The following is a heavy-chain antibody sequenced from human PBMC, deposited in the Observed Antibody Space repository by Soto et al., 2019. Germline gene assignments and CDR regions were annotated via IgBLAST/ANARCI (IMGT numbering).Heavy chain of an antibody. CDR2: INPNSGGT. J-gene: IGHJ3*02. CDR1: GYTFTGYY. CDR3: ARGYCSGGSCYGDAFDI. D-gene: IGHD2-15*01. Sequence: ASVKVSCKASGYTFTGYYMHWVRQAPGQGLEWMGWINPNSGGTNYAQKFQGWVTMTRDTSISTAYMELSRLRSDDTAVYYCARGYCSGGSCYGDAFDIWGQGTMVTVSS. V-gene: IGHV1-2*04.